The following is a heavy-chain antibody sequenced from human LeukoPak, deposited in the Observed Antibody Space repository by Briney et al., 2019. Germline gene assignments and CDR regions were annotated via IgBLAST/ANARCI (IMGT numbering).Heavy chain of an antibody. CDR1: GFTFSSYA. Sequence: PGGSLRLSCAASGFTFSSYAMSWVRQAPGKGLEWVSAISGSGGSTYYADSVKGRFTISRDNSKNTLYLQMNSPRAEDTAVYYCAKDSVAVSIPKYFDYWGQGTLVTVSS. CDR2: ISGSGGST. V-gene: IGHV3-23*01. CDR3: AKDSVAVSIPKYFDY. J-gene: IGHJ4*02. D-gene: IGHD5/OR15-5a*01.